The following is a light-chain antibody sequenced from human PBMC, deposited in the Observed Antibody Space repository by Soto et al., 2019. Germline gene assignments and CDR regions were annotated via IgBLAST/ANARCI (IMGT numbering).Light chain of an antibody. J-gene: IGKJ4*01. CDR3: QQYGTSPLT. CDR2: GAS. Sequence: EIVLTQSPGTLSLSPGEGATLSCRASQSASSSFLAWYQQKPGQAPRLLIHGASTRATGIPDRFSGSGSGTDFTLTISRLEPVDFAVYYCQQYGTSPLTFGGGTKVDIK. CDR1: QSASSSF. V-gene: IGKV3-20*01.